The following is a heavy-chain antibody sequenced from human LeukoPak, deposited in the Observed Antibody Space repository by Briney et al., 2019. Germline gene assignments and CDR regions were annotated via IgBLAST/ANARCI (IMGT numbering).Heavy chain of an antibody. J-gene: IGHJ6*03. Sequence: GASVKVSCKASGYTFTSYDINWVRQATGQGLEWMGWMNPNSGNTGYAQKFQGRVTMTRNTSISTAYMELSSLRSEDTAVYYCASGYGGYDRYYYYYYYMDVWGKGTTVTVSS. D-gene: IGHD5-12*01. CDR1: GYTFTSYD. CDR3: ASGYGGYDRYYYYYYYMDV. CDR2: MNPNSGNT. V-gene: IGHV1-8*01.